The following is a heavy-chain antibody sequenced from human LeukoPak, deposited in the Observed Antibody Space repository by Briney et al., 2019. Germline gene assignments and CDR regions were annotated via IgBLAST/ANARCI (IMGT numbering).Heavy chain of an antibody. V-gene: IGHV4-34*01. CDR1: GGSFSGYY. J-gene: IGHJ5*02. Sequence: SETLSLTCAVYGGSFSGYYWSWIRQPPGKGLEWIGEINHSGSTNDNPSLKSRVTISVDTSKNQFSLRLSSVTAADTAVYYCARGQIGGSSSWYRHNWFDPWGQGTLVTVSS. CDR3: ARGQIGGSSSWYRHNWFDP. D-gene: IGHD6-13*01. CDR2: INHSGST.